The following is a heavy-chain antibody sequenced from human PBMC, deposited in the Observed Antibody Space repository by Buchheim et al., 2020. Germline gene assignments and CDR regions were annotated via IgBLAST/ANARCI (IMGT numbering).Heavy chain of an antibody. CDR2: IKQDGSEK. CDR1: GFTFSSYW. V-gene: IGHV3-7*01. Sequence: EVQLVESGGGLVQPGGSLRLSCAASGFTFSSYWMSWVRQAPGKGLEWVANIKQDGSEKYYVDSVKGRFTISRDNAKNSLYLQMNSLRAEDTAVYYCASLIAAAGYYYYGMDVWGQGTT. D-gene: IGHD6-13*01. CDR3: ASLIAAAGYYYYGMDV. J-gene: IGHJ6*02.